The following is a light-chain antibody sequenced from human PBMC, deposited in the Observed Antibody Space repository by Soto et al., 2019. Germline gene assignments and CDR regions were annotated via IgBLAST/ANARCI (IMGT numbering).Light chain of an antibody. CDR2: SAS. CDR1: QGIGNS. Sequence: IQMTQSPSSLSASVGDRVIITCRASQGIGNSLAWYQQKAGRVPKLLMHSASTLLSGVPSRFCGSGSGTDFTLTISILQPEDVATYYCQKYDSAPWRFGQGTKVDIK. V-gene: IGKV1-27*01. J-gene: IGKJ1*01. CDR3: QKYDSAPWR.